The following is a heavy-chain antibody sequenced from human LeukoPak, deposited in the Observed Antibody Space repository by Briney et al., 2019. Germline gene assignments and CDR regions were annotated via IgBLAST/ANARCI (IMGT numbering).Heavy chain of an antibody. Sequence: ASVKVSCKASGYTFTSYAMHWVRQAPGQRLEWMGWINTGNGNTKYSQEFQGRVTITRDTSASTVYMELSSLRSEDMAVYYCARGAKFRSYGSGTYYTSLPFDPWGQGTLVTVSS. V-gene: IGHV1-3*03. CDR1: GYTFTSYA. D-gene: IGHD3-10*01. CDR3: ARGAKFRSYGSGTYYTSLPFDP. CDR2: INTGNGNT. J-gene: IGHJ5*02.